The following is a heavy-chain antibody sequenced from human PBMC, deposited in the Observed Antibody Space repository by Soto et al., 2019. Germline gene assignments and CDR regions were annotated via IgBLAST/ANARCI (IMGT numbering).Heavy chain of an antibody. CDR3: ARAGLLSNYYYYYMDV. Sequence: PSETLSLTCTVSGGSISSYYWSWIRQPPGKGLEWIGYIYYSGSTNYNPSLKSRVTISVGTSKNQFSLKLSSVTAADTAVYYCARAGLLSNYYYYYMDVWGKGTTVTVSS. D-gene: IGHD2-21*01. V-gene: IGHV4-59*01. CDR2: IYYSGST. J-gene: IGHJ6*03. CDR1: GGSISSYY.